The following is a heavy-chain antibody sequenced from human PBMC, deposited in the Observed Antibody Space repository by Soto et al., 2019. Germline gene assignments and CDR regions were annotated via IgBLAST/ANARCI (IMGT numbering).Heavy chain of an antibody. J-gene: IGHJ1*01. CDR3: AKGSDYFDRSGHNIEYCQH. V-gene: IGHV3-23*01. D-gene: IGHD3-22*01. Sequence: PGGSLRLSCAASGFTFSRSAMSWVRQAPGKGLEWVSAISGSGSNTFYADSVRGRFTISRDNSKNTLYLEMNSLRAEDSAVYFCAKGSDYFDRSGHNIEYCQHWGQGT. CDR1: GFTFSRSA. CDR2: ISGSGSNT.